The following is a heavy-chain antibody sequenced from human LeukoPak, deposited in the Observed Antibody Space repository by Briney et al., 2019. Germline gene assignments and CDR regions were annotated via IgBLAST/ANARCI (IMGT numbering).Heavy chain of an antibody. CDR3: ARHTDRYCSGSNCYVYYFYGLDV. V-gene: IGHV3-73*01. D-gene: IGHD2-15*01. CDR2: IRSKANSYVT. CDR1: GFTFSGSA. J-gene: IGHJ6*02. Sequence: GGSLRLSCAAFGFTFSGSALHWVRQASGKGLEWVGRIRSKANSYVTAYAASVKGRFTISRDDSENTAYLQMNGLETDDTAVYYCARHTDRYCSGSNCYVYYFYGLDVWGQGTTVTVSS.